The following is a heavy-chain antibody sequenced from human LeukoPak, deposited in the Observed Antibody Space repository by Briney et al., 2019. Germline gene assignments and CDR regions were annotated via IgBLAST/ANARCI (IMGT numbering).Heavy chain of an antibody. Sequence: SETLSLTCAVYGGSFSGYYWSWIRQPPGKGLEWIGEINHSGSTNYNPSLKSRVTISVDTSKNQFSLKLSSVTAADTAVYYCAKDQSRSGYYDSSGYYSDAFDIWGQGTMVTVSS. V-gene: IGHV4-34*01. CDR3: AKDQSRSGYYDSSGYYSDAFDI. J-gene: IGHJ3*02. CDR1: GGSFSGYY. CDR2: INHSGST. D-gene: IGHD3-22*01.